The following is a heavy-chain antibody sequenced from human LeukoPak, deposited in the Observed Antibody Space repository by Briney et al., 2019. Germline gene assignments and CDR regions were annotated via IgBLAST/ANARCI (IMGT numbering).Heavy chain of an antibody. D-gene: IGHD2/OR15-2a*01. V-gene: IGHV4-30-4*01. J-gene: IGHJ4*02. CDR3: ARGELLSFDY. CDR1: GGSISSGDYY. CDR2: IYYSGST. Sequence: SETLSLTCTVSGGSISSGDYYWSWIRQPPGKGLEWIGYIYYSGSTYHNPSLKSRVTISVDTSKNQFSLKLSSVTAADTAVYYCARGELLSFDYWGQGTLVTVSS.